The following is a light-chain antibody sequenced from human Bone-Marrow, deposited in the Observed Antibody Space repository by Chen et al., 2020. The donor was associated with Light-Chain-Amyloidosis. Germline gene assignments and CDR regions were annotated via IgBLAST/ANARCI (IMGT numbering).Light chain of an antibody. CDR1: SSDVGGDNH. CDR3: SSYTITNTLV. V-gene: IGLV2-14*01. CDR2: EVT. Sequence: QSPPTQPASVSGSPGQSLTISSTGTSSDVGGDNHVSWYQHHPDKAPKLMIYEVTNRPSWVPDRFSGSKSDNTASLTISGLQTEDEADYFCSSYTITNTLVFGSGTRVTVL. J-gene: IGLJ1*01.